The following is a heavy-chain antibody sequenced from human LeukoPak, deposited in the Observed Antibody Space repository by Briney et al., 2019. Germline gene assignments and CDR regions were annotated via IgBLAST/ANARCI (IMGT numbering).Heavy chain of an antibody. CDR3: AKRPHCTGGVCYSIDY. D-gene: IGHD2-8*02. CDR1: GFTFSSYA. Sequence: GGSLRLSCASSGFTFSSYAMSWVRQAPGKGLEWVSAMRCSGGSTYYADSVKGRFTISRDNSKNTLYLQMNSLRAEDTAVYYCAKRPHCTGGVCYSIDYWGQGTLVTVSS. V-gene: IGHV3-23*01. J-gene: IGHJ4*02. CDR2: MRCSGGST.